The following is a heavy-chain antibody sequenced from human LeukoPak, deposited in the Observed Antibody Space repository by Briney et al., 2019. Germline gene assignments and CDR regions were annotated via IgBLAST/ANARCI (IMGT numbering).Heavy chain of an antibody. CDR2: IRYDGSNK. CDR3: AKDYYDSSGYYHYFDY. D-gene: IGHD3-22*01. V-gene: IGHV3-30*02. CDR1: GFTFSSYG. Sequence: GGSLRLSCAASGFTFSSYGMHWVRQAPGKGLEWVAFIRYDGSNKYYADSVKGRFTISRDNSKNTLYLQMNSLRAEDTAVYYCAKDYYDSSGYYHYFDYWGQGTLVTVSS. J-gene: IGHJ4*02.